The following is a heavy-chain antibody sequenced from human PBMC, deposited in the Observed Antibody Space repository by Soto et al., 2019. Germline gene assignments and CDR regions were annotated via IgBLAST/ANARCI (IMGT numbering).Heavy chain of an antibody. J-gene: IGHJ3*02. CDR1: GGTFSSYT. V-gene: IGHV1-69*02. CDR3: ARGGGSSGWFGIGAFDI. D-gene: IGHD6-19*01. CDR2: IIANNGIA. Sequence: GASVKVSCKASGGTFSSYTISWVRQAPGQGLEWMGRIIANNGIANYAQKFQGRVTTTTDTSTSTAYMELRSLGSDDTAVYYCARGGGSSGWFGIGAFDIWGQGTMVTVSS.